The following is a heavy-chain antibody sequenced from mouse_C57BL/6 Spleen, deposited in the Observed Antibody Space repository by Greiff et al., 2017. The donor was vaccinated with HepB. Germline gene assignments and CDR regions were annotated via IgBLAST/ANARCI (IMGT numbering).Heavy chain of an antibody. D-gene: IGHD1-1*01. J-gene: IGHJ4*01. V-gene: IGHV1-64*01. Sequence: QVQLKQPGAELVKPGASVKLSCKASGYTFTSYWMHWVKQRPGQGLEWIGMIHPNSGSTNYNEKFKSKATLTVDKSSSTAYMQLSSLTSEDSAVYYCARSPSYYGSSYDAMDYWGQGTSVTVSS. CDR2: IHPNSGST. CDR1: GYTFTSYW. CDR3: ARSPSYYGSSYDAMDY.